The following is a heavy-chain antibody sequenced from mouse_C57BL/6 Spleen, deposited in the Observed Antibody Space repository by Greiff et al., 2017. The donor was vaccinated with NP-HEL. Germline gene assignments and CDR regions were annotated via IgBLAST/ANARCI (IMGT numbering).Heavy chain of an antibody. Sequence: QVQLKESGAELVRPGASVTLSCKASGYTFTDYEMHWVKQTPVHGLEWIGAIDPETGGTAYNQKFKGKAILTADKSSSTAYMELRSLTSEDSAVYYCTRFGDGYYESYFDYWGQGTTLTVSS. CDR1: GYTFTDYE. D-gene: IGHD2-3*01. CDR2: IDPETGGT. V-gene: IGHV1-15*01. J-gene: IGHJ2*01. CDR3: TRFGDGYYESYFDY.